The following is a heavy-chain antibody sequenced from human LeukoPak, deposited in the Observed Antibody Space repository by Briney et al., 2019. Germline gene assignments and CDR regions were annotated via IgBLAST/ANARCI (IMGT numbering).Heavy chain of an antibody. V-gene: IGHV1-69*13. CDR3: ARVGGYCSSTTCYGSSNWFDP. CDR2: IIAIFGTP. D-gene: IGHD2-2*01. CDR1: GGTFSNYG. Sequence: VASVKVSCKTSGGTFSNYGISWVRQAPGQGLEWMGGIIAIFGTPVYAQKFQGRVTFSADESTSTAYMELRGLRYEDTAMYYCARVGGYCSSTTCYGSSNWFDPWGQGTLVTVSS. J-gene: IGHJ5*02.